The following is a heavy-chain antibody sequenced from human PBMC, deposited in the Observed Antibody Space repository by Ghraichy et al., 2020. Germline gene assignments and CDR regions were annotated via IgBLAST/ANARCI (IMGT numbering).Heavy chain of an antibody. CDR2: IFRNDDK. D-gene: IGHD2-15*01. V-gene: IGHV2-5*01. CDR3: AHEGYCSGGSCSRTFDI. J-gene: IGHJ3*02. Sequence: SGPTLVKPTQTLTLTCTFSGFSLSTSGVGVGWIRQPPGKALEWLALIFRNDDKRYSPSLKSRLTITKDTSKNQVVLTMTNMDPVDTATYYCAHEGYCSGGSCSRTFDIWGQGTMVTVSS. CDR1: GFSLSTSGVG.